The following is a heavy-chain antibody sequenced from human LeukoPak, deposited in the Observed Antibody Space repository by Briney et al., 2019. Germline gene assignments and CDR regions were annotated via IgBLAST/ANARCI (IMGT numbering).Heavy chain of an antibody. CDR3: AKDDYGDYVPYFDY. V-gene: IGHV3-23*01. CDR2: IIGSGGST. D-gene: IGHD4-17*01. CDR1: GFTFSSYA. J-gene: IGHJ4*02. Sequence: GGSLRLSCAASGFTFSSYAMSWVRQAPGKGLEWVSAIIGSGGSTYDADSVKGRFTISRDNAKNTMYLKMNSLRAEDTAVYYCAKDDYGDYVPYFDYWGQGTLVTVSS.